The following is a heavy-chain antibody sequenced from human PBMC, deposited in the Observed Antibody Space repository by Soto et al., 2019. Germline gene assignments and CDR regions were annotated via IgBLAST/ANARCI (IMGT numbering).Heavy chain of an antibody. D-gene: IGHD6-25*01. J-gene: IGHJ4*02. Sequence: QVQLVQSGAEVKKPGASVKVSCKASGYTFTGYYMHWVRQAPGQGLEWMGWINPNSGGTNYAQKFQGWVTMTRDTSISTAYMEMSRLRSDDTAVYYCARCPTLKQLTPTRGYDYWGQGSLVTVSS. V-gene: IGHV1-2*04. CDR3: ARCPTLKQLTPTRGYDY. CDR2: INPNSGGT. CDR1: GYTFTGYY.